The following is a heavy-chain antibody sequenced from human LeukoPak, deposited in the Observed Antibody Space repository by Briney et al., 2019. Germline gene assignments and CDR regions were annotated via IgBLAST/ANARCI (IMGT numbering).Heavy chain of an antibody. V-gene: IGHV4-34*01. CDR2: INHSGST. CDR3: ARFPKQQLDYYFDY. Sequence: SETLSLTCAVYGGSFSGYYWSWIRQPPGKGLEWIGEINHSGSTNYNPSLKSRVTISVDTSKNQFSLKLSSVTAADTAVYYCARFPKQQLDYYFDYWGQGTLVTVSS. J-gene: IGHJ4*02. D-gene: IGHD6-13*01. CDR1: GGSFSGYY.